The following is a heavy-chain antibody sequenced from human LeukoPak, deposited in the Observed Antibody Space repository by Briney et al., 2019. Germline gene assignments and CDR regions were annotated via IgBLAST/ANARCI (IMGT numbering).Heavy chain of an antibody. D-gene: IGHD2-15*01. V-gene: IGHV4-39*07. Sequence: SETLSLTCTVSGGSISSSSYYWGWIRQPPGKGLEWIGSIYYSGSTYYNPSLKSRVTISVDTSKNQFSLKLSSVTAADTAVYYCASIVVVAATSWGQGTLVTVSS. CDR3: ASIVVVAATS. J-gene: IGHJ4*02. CDR1: GGSISSSSYY. CDR2: IYYSGST.